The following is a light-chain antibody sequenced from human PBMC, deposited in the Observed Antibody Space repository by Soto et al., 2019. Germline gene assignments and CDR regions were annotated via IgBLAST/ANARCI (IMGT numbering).Light chain of an antibody. J-gene: IGKJ5*01. CDR1: QSISSW. CDR3: QHCNNWPIT. V-gene: IGKV1-5*01. CDR2: DAS. Sequence: DIQMTQSPSTLSASVGDRVTITCRASQSISSWLAWYQQKPGKAPNLLIYDASSLESGVPSRFSGSGSGTEFTLTISSLQSEDFAVYYCQHCNNWPITFGQGTRLEFK.